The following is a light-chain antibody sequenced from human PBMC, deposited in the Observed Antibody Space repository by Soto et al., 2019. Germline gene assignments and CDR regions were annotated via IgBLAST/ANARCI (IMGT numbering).Light chain of an antibody. Sequence: QSVLTQLPSASGTPGQRGTISFSGSSSNIGSNTVNWYQQLPGPAPKLLIYSNNQRTSGVPDRFSGSKSGTSASLAISGLQSEDEADYYCAAWDDSLTFGGGTKLTVL. J-gene: IGLJ3*02. CDR3: AAWDDSLT. CDR1: SSNIGSNT. CDR2: SNN. V-gene: IGLV1-44*01.